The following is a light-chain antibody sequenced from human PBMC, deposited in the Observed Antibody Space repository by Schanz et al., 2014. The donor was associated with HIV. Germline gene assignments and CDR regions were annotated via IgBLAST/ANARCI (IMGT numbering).Light chain of an antibody. CDR2: EVR. J-gene: IGLJ1*01. Sequence: QSALTQPASVSGSPGESITISCTGTSSDIGNYNLVSWFQHHPGEAPKIMIFEVRKRPSGVSGRFSGSKSGNTASLTISGLQPEDEADYYCNSYSHSNTYVFGSGTKLTVL. V-gene: IGLV2-14*02. CDR1: SSDIGNYNL. CDR3: NSYSHSNTYV.